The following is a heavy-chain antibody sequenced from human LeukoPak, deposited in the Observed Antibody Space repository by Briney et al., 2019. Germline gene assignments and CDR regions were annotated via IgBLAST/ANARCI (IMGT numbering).Heavy chain of an antibody. CDR3: ARVHCSSTSCTFDY. Sequence: SQTLSLTCTVSGGSISSGGYYWNWIRQHPGKGLEWIGYIYHDGSTYYNPSLKSRVTISVDRSKNQFSLKLSSVTAADAAVYYCARVHCSSTSCTFDYWGQGTLVTVSS. J-gene: IGHJ4*02. D-gene: IGHD2-2*01. V-gene: IGHV4-30-2*01. CDR1: GGSISSGGYY. CDR2: IYHDGST.